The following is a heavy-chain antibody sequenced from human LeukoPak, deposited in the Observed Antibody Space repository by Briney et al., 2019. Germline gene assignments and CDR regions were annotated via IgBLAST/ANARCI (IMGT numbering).Heavy chain of an antibody. J-gene: IGHJ6*03. D-gene: IGHD6-6*01. Sequence: ASVKVSCKASGYTFTTYAINWVRQAPGQGLEWMGWINTNTGNPTYAQGFTGQFVFSLDTSVSTAYLQISSLKAEDTAVYYCARVGRGSSSSSYYYMDVWGKGTTVTVSS. CDR2: INTNTGNP. CDR1: GYTFTTYA. V-gene: IGHV7-4-1*02. CDR3: ARVGRGSSSSSYYYMDV.